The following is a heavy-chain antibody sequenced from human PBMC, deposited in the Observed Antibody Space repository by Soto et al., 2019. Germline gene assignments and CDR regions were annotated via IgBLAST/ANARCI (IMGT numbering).Heavy chain of an antibody. Sequence: PGGSRRLSCAASGFTFSTFAMSWVRQAPGKGLEWVSAISGSGGGTYYADSVKGRFTISRDNSKNTLYLQMNSLRAEDTAVYYCATYSGNYERYGVYYGMDVWGQGTTVTVSS. CDR1: GFTFSTFA. D-gene: IGHD1-26*01. CDR2: ISGSGGGT. J-gene: IGHJ6*02. CDR3: ATYSGNYERYGVYYGMDV. V-gene: IGHV3-23*01.